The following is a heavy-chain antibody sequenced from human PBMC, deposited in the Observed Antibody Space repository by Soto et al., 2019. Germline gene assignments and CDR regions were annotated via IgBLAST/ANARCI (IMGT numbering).Heavy chain of an antibody. Sequence: EVQLLESGGGLVQPGGSLRLSCAASGFTFSSYAMSWVRQAPGKGLEWVSAISGSGGSTYYADSVKGRFTISRYNSKNTLSLQMNSLRAEDTAVYYCAKDTKYSSSWYYFDYWGQGTLVTVSS. CDR2: ISGSGGST. V-gene: IGHV3-23*01. CDR1: GFTFSSYA. CDR3: AKDTKYSSSWYYFDY. D-gene: IGHD6-13*01. J-gene: IGHJ4*02.